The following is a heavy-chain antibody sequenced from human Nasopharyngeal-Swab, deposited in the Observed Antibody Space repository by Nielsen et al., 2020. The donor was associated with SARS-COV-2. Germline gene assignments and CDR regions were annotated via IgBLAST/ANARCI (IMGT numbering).Heavy chain of an antibody. D-gene: IGHD3-22*01. CDR2: ISSSGSTT. CDR3: ASSPFITVMERALDH. V-gene: IGHV3-48*03. J-gene: IGHJ4*02. Sequence: GGSLRLSCEASRMMFSDYEMNWVRQAPGKGLEWVPYISSSGSTTYYADSVKGRFTISRDNTKNSLFLQMNSLSAEDTAVYYCASSPFITVMERALDHWGQGTLVTVSS. CDR1: RMMFSDYE.